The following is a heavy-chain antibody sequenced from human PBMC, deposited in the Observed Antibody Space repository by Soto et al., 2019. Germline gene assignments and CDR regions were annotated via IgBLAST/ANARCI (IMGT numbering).Heavy chain of an antibody. J-gene: IGHJ5*02. CDR1: GFTFSSYA. V-gene: IGHV3-23*01. Sequence: GGSLRLSCAASGFTFSSYAMSWVRQAPGKGLEWVSAISGSGGSTYYADSVKGRFTISRDNSKNTLYLQMNSLRAEDTAVYYCAKDPTSSGYSMGWFDPWGQGTLVTVSS. CDR3: AKDPTSSGYSMGWFDP. CDR2: ISGSGGST. D-gene: IGHD3-22*01.